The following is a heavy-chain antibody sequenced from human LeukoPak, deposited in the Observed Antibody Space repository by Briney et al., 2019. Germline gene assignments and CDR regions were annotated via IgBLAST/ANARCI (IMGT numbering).Heavy chain of an antibody. CDR3: ARHPASKRIAAAGAFYFDY. V-gene: IGHV5-51*01. Sequence: GASLQISFKGSGYRFNSYWIGWVRPMPGKGLEWMGIIYPGDSDTRYSPSFQGQVTISADKSISTAYLQWSSLKASDTAMYYCARHPASKRIAAAGAFYFDYWGQGTLVTVSS. D-gene: IGHD6-13*01. CDR1: GYRFNSYW. CDR2: IYPGDSDT. J-gene: IGHJ4*02.